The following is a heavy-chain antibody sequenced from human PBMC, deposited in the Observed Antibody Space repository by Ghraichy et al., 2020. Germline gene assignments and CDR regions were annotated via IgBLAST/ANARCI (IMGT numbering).Heavy chain of an antibody. V-gene: IGHV1-24*01. D-gene: IGHD3-22*01. CDR1: GYTLTELS. CDR3: ATATPSYYYDSSGYFRI. CDR2: FDPEDGET. J-gene: IGHJ3*02. Sequence: ASVKVSCKVSGYTLTELSMHWVRQAPGKGLEWMGGFDPEDGETIYAQKFQGRVTMTEDTSTDTAYMELSSLRSEDTAVYYCATATPSYYYDSSGYFRIWGQWTMVTVSS.